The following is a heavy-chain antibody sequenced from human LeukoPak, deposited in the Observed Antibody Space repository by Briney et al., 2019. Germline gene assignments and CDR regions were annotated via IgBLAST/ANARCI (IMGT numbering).Heavy chain of an antibody. D-gene: IGHD6-19*01. Sequence: GGSLRLSCAASGFTFSSYGMHWVRQAPGKGLEGVAVIWYDGSNKYYADSVKGRFTISRDNSKNTLYLQMNSLRAEDTAVYYCAKGRGWYVGDAFDIWGQGTMVTVSS. CDR2: IWYDGSNK. CDR3: AKGRGWYVGDAFDI. V-gene: IGHV3-33*06. J-gene: IGHJ3*02. CDR1: GFTFSSYG.